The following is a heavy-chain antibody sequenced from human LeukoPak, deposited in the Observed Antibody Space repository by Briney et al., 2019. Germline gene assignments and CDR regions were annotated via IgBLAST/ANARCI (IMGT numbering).Heavy chain of an antibody. J-gene: IGHJ5*02. CDR2: IIPIFGTA. CDR3: AREGVVVVPAARHNWFDP. V-gene: IGHV1-69*01. D-gene: IGHD2-2*01. Sequence: SVKVSCKAPGGTFSSYAISWVRQAPGQGLEWMGGIIPIFGTANYAQKFQGRVTITADESTSTAYMELSSLRSEDTAVYYCAREGVVVVPAARHNWFDPWGQGTLVTVSS. CDR1: GGTFSSYA.